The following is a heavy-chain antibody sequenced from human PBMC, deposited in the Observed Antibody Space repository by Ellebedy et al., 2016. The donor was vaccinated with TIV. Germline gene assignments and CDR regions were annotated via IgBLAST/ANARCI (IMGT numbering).Heavy chain of an antibody. CDR1: GYTLISYG. D-gene: IGHD4-23*01. Sequence: AASVKVSCKASGYTLISYGICWVRHAPGQGLEWMGWVSPYDGNTNYAQKFQGRVTMTIDTSTSTGYMELRSLRSDDTAVYYCARGFRSGSGRWPLDHWGQGTLVTVSS. CDR2: VSPYDGNT. J-gene: IGHJ4*02. V-gene: IGHV1-18*01. CDR3: ARGFRSGSGRWPLDH.